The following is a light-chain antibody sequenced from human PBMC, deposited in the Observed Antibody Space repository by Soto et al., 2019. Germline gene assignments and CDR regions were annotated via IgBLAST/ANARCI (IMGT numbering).Light chain of an antibody. J-gene: IGKJ1*01. Sequence: EIVLTQSPGTLSLSPGERATLSCRASQSVSSSYLAWYQQKPGQAPRLLIYGASSRATGIPDRFSGSGSGTDFTLTITRLEPEDIAVHYCQQYGSSPWTFGQGTKVDI. CDR3: QQYGSSPWT. V-gene: IGKV3-20*01. CDR2: GAS. CDR1: QSVSSSY.